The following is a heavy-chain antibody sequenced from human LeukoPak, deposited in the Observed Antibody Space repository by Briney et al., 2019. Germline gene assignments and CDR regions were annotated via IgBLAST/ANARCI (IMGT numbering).Heavy chain of an antibody. CDR2: IYYSGST. CDR3: ARLGLEAGTPFDY. J-gene: IGHJ4*02. Sequence: SETLSLTCTVSGGSISSSSYYWGWIRQPPGKGLEWIGSIYYSGSTYYNPSLKSRVTISVDTSKNQFSLKLSSVTAADTAVYHCARLGLEAGTPFDYWGQGTLVTVSS. D-gene: IGHD1-1*01. V-gene: IGHV4-39*07. CDR1: GGSISSSSYY.